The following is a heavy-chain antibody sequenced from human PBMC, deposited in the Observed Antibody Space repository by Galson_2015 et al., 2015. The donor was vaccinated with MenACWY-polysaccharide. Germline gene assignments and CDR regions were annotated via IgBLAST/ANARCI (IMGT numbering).Heavy chain of an antibody. J-gene: IGHJ6*03. V-gene: IGHV3-23*01. CDR2: MSDSSGTT. CDR1: GFTFSSYA. Sequence: SVRISCAASGFTFSSYAMSWVRQAPGNGPEWVAAMSDSSGTTVYADSVKGRFTMSRDNATNTLFMQMIILRVEDTAVYYCAKAHIAARPDRRMVYYYYMDVWGKGTMVTVPS. CDR3: AKAHIAARPDRRMVYYYYMDV. D-gene: IGHD6-6*01.